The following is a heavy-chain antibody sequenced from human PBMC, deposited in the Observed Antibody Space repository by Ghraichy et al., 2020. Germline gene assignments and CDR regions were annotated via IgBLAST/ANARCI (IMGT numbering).Heavy chain of an antibody. CDR3: ARETDNTSPLPLFDY. J-gene: IGHJ4*02. V-gene: IGHV3-7*03. Sequence: GGSLRLSCAASRFTFSNYWMSWVRQAPGKGLEWVANINQDGSEKYYVDSVKGRFTISRDNAKNSLYLQMNSLRAEDTAVYYCARETDNTSPLPLFDYWGQGTLVTVSS. CDR1: RFTFSNYW. D-gene: IGHD1-14*01. CDR2: INQDGSEK.